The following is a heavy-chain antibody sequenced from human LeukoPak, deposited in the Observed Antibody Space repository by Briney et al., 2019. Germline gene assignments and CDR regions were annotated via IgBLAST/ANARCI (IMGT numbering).Heavy chain of an antibody. D-gene: IGHD6-6*01. CDR2: IIPIFGIA. CDR3: AREGSIAAPTYGMDV. Sequence: GSWVKVSCKASGGTFSSYAISWVRQAPGQGLEWMGRIIPIFGIANYAQKFQGRVTITADKSTSTAYMELSSLRSEDTAVYYCAREGSIAAPTYGMDVWGQGTTVTVSS. CDR1: GGTFSSYA. J-gene: IGHJ6*02. V-gene: IGHV1-69*04.